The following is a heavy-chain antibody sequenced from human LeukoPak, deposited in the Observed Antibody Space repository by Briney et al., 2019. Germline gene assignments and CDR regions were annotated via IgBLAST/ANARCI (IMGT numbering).Heavy chain of an antibody. CDR3: ARDQGITFGGVIAP. CDR1: GGSISSGSYY. Sequence: SQTLSVTCTVSGGSISSGSYYWSWIRQPAGKGLEWIGYIYYSGSTNYNPSLKSRVTISVDTSKNQFSLKLSSVTAADTAVYYCARDQGITFGGVIAPWGQGTLVTVSS. J-gene: IGHJ5*02. V-gene: IGHV4-61*10. D-gene: IGHD3-16*02. CDR2: IYYSGST.